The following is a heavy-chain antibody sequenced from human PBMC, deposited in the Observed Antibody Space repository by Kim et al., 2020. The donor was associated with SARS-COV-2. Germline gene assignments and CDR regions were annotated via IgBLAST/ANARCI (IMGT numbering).Heavy chain of an antibody. J-gene: IGHJ5*01. Sequence: GGSLRLSCAASGFPFSTYWMSWVRQPPGKGLEWVANMNQDGSEKDFVDSVKGRFTISRDNAHNSLFLQLNGLRAEDTTLYYCARDVGFSTFDSWGQGTLVTVSS. CDR2: MNQDGSEK. CDR3: ARDVGFSTFDS. D-gene: IGHD2-15*01. V-gene: IGHV3-7*01. CDR1: GFPFSTYW.